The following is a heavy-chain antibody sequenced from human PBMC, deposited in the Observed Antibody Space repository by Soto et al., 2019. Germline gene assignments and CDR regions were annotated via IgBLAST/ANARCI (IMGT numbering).Heavy chain of an antibody. J-gene: IGHJ4*02. D-gene: IGHD6-6*01. CDR2: IIPIFGTA. CDR1: GGTFSSYA. CDR3: ARDPIAARPVGQNFDY. V-gene: IGHV1-69*13. Sequence: SVKVSCKASGGTFSSYAISWVRQAPGQGLEWMGGIIPIFGTANYAQKFQGRVTITADESTSTAYMELSSLRSEDTAVYYCARDPIAARPVGQNFDYWGQGTMVTV.